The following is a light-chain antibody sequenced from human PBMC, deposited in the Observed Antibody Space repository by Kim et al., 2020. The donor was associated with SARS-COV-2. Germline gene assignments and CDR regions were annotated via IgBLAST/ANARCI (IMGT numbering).Light chain of an antibody. V-gene: IGKV3-11*01. Sequence: PGERVPPPARAGPSCDISLASYPQTPGQPPRLLFYYAAIRAAGVPDRFSGSGAGTDFPLTIASLAPEDFAVYYCQQRGSWPPALTLGAGTKVDIK. CDR2: YAA. CDR1: PSCDIS. CDR3: QQRGSWPPALT. J-gene: IGKJ4*01.